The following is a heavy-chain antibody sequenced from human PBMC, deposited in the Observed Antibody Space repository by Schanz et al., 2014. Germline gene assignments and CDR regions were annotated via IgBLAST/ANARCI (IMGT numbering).Heavy chain of an antibody. Sequence: QLQLQESGSGLVKPSQTLSLTCGVSGGSISSGGSSWNWIRRPPGKGLEWIGYIYHSGSTYYNPSLSSRVPISLARSKSQFSLILNSVAAADTAVYYCARSPGDFPGWFDSWGQGTLXTVSS. J-gene: IGHJ5*01. CDR1: GGSISSGGSS. CDR2: IYHSGST. D-gene: IGHD4-17*01. CDR3: ARSPGDFPGWFDS. V-gene: IGHV4-30-2*01.